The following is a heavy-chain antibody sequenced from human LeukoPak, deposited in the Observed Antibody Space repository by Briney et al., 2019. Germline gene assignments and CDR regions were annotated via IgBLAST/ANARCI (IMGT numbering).Heavy chain of an antibody. CDR2: IDARSGIT. D-gene: IGHD3-3*01. CDR1: GFTFTIFG. CDR3: ARTYDLGRGPPGDAFDN. J-gene: IGHJ3*02. V-gene: IGHV3-48*01. Sequence: GGSLSLSCATSGFTFTIFGINWVRQAPGKGPEWVSYIDARSGITYYADSVQGRFTISRDNAKESVFLQMNRLRVDDTAVYYGARTYDLGRGPPGDAFDNWGQGTPVTVSS.